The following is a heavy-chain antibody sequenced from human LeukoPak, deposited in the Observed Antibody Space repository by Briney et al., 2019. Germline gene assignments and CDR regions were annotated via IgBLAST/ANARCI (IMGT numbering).Heavy chain of an antibody. V-gene: IGHV3-23*01. CDR3: ARDRGSNDPIDY. Sequence: GGSLRLSCAASGFTFSSYAMSWVRQAPGKGLEWVSTISGSGGSIHYADSVKGRFTISRDNSKNTLYLQVNSLRAEDTAVYYCARDRGSNDPIDYWGQGTLVTVSS. D-gene: IGHD2-15*01. CDR1: GFTFSSYA. J-gene: IGHJ4*02. CDR2: ISGSGGSI.